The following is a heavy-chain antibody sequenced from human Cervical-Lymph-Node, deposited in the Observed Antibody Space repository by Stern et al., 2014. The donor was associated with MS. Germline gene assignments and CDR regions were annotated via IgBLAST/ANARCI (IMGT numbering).Heavy chain of an antibody. D-gene: IGHD5-24*01. V-gene: IGHV3-21*01. CDR2: ISGSGNYV. CDR3: ASQVATTSNYYYGMAV. CDR1: GSAFRSYI. J-gene: IGHJ6*02. Sequence: EVQLVESGGGLVKPGESLRLSCAASGSAFRSYIINWVRQAPGQGLQWVSSISGSGNYVYYADSVRGRFTISRDNAKNSVYLQVSSLSADDTAVYYCASQVATTSNYYYGMAVWGQGTAVFVSS.